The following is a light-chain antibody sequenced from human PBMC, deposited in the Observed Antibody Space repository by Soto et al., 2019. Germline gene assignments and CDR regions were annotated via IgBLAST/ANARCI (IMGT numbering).Light chain of an antibody. Sequence: EIVLTQSPGTLSLSPGERATLSCRASQSVSSSYLAWYQQKPGQAPRLLIYGASIRATGIPDRFSGSRSGTDFTLTISRLEPEDFAVYYCQQYGSSPLYTFGQGTKLEIK. J-gene: IGKJ2*01. V-gene: IGKV3-20*01. CDR1: QSVSSSY. CDR3: QQYGSSPLYT. CDR2: GAS.